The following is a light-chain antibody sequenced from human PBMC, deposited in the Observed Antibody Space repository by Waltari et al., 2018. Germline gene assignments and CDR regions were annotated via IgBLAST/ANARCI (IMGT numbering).Light chain of an antibody. CDR2: WAS. CDR3: QQYYTSPYT. J-gene: IGKJ2*01. V-gene: IGKV4-1*01. Sequence: DIVMTHTPDTLAVSLGERATMNCKASQSVLYSSNNQNYLHWYQQKPGQPPTLLIYWASTRESGVPDRFSGSGSGTDFTLTISSLQAEDVAVYYCQQYYTSPYTFGQGTKLEIK. CDR1: QSVLYSSNNQNY.